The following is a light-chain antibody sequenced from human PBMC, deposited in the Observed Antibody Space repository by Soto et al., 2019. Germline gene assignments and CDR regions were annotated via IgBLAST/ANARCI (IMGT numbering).Light chain of an antibody. Sequence: DIQMTQSPSTLSASVGDRVTNTCRASQSISSWLAWYQQKPGKAPKLLIYKASSLESGVPSRFSGSGSGTEFTLTISSLQPDDFATYYCQQYNSYTRTFGQGTKVENK. J-gene: IGKJ2*01. CDR1: QSISSW. CDR3: QQYNSYTRT. CDR2: KAS. V-gene: IGKV1-5*03.